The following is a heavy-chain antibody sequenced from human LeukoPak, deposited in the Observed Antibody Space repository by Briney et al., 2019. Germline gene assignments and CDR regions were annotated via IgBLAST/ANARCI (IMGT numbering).Heavy chain of an antibody. J-gene: IGHJ4*02. CDR1: GGSISSSRHY. CDR2: IYYSGST. CDR3: ARLQWELPDY. V-gene: IGHV4-39*01. Sequence: SETLSLTCSVSGGSISSSRHYWGWIRQPPGKGLEWIGSIYYSGSTYYKPSFNPSLKSRVTISVDTSKIQFSLKLRSVTAADTAVYFCARLQWELPDYWGQGTLVTVSS. D-gene: IGHD1-26*01.